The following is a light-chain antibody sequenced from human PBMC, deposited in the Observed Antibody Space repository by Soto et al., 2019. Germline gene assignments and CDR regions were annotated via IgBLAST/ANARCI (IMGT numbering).Light chain of an antibody. V-gene: IGLV2-11*01. CDR2: DVT. CDR1: SSDVGAFDY. Sequence: QSVLTQPRSVSGSPGQSVTISCTGTSSDVGAFDYVSWYQHHPGKAPQLIISDVTKRPSGVPDRFSGSKSGNTASLTISGLQAEDEADYYCCSYAGSYTYVFGTGTKLTVL. CDR3: CSYAGSYTYV. J-gene: IGLJ1*01.